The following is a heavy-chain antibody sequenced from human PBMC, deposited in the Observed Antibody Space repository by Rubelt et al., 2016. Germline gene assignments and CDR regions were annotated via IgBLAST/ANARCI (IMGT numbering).Heavy chain of an antibody. Sequence: EVQLVESGGGLVQPGGSLRLSCAASGFTFSSYAMRWVRQAPGMGLEWVAAISGSSGTIYYADSVKGRFTISRDNSKSTRSLQMNSRTAEETAVYYCARLNTGMSAMDVWGQGTTVTVSS. CDR2: ISGSSGTI. V-gene: IGHV3-23*04. CDR3: ARLNTGMSAMDV. CDR1: GFTFSSYA. J-gene: IGHJ6*02. D-gene: IGHD1-14*01.